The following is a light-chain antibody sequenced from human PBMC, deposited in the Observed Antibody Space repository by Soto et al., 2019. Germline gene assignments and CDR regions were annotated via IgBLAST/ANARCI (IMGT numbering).Light chain of an antibody. CDR1: HDITSF. CDR3: QHCDYLPI. V-gene: IGKV1-33*01. Sequence: DIQMTQSPSSLSASVGDRVTITCQASHDITSFLNWYQHKPGRAPKLLIYDASILEAGVQTRFSGSGSVTHFTFTISSLQPEDVATYYCQHCDYLPIFGPGTTVDFK. CDR2: DAS. J-gene: IGKJ3*01.